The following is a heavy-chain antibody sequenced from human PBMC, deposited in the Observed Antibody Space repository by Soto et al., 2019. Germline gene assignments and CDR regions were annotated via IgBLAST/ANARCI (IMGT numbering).Heavy chain of an antibody. V-gene: IGHV4-4*07. CDR1: GASISGFC. CDR3: VRDGTKTLCYCFDS. J-gene: IGHJ5*01. D-gene: IGHD1-1*01. Sequence: SETPSLTCTVSGASISGFCWSWIRKSAGKGLEWIGRIYATGTTDYNPSLKSRVMMSVDTSKKQFSLKLRSVTAADTAVYYCVRDGTKTLCYCFDSSGHGISVTVTS. CDR2: IYATGTT.